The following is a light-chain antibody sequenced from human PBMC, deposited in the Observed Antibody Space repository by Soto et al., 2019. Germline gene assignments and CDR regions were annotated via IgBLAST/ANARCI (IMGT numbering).Light chain of an antibody. J-gene: IGLJ1*01. V-gene: IGLV2-14*01. CDR3: SSYTSSVTLLYV. CDR1: SSDVGGYSY. Sequence: QSALTQPASVSGSPGQSITISCTGTSSDVGGYSYVSWYQQHPGKAPKLMIYEVSNRPSGVSNRFSGSKSGNTASLTISGLQAEDEADHYCSSYTSSVTLLYVFGTGTKLTVL. CDR2: EVS.